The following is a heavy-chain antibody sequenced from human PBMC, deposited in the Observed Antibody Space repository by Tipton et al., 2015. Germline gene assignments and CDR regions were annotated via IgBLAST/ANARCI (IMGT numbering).Heavy chain of an antibody. CDR2: IYYSGST. CDR1: GGSISSSSYY. V-gene: IGHV4-39*01. Sequence: LRLSCTVSGGSISSSSYYWGWIRQPPGKGLEWIGSIYYSGSTYYNPSLKSRVIISVDMFKNQFSLKLRSVTAADTAVYYCARGYWDYDSSAFDIWGQGTMVTVSS. J-gene: IGHJ3*02. CDR3: ARGYWDYDSSAFDI. D-gene: IGHD3-22*01.